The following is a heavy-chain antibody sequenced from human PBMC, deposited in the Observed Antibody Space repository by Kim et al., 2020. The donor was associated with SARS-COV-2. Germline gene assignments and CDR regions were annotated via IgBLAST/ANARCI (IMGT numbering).Heavy chain of an antibody. D-gene: IGHD3-22*01. J-gene: IGHJ2*01. Sequence: SETLSLTCTVSGGSIGSYYWSWVRQPPGKGLEWIAYISNSGSTNQNPSLKSRVTVSVDTSKNQLSLKLSSVTAADTAVYYCARRLYYYDGSGYRWYYFDLWGRGTLGTVSS. CDR1: GGSIGSYY. CDR2: ISNSGST. CDR3: ARRLYYYDGSGYRWYYFDL. V-gene: IGHV4-59*08.